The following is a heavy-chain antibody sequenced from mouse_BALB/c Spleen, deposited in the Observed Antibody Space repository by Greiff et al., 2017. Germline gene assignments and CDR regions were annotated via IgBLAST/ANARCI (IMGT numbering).Heavy chain of an antibody. CDR1: GYTFTSYW. CDR2: INPSTGYT. Sequence: VQRVESGAELAKPGASVKMSCKASGYTFTSYWMHWVKQRPGQGLEWIGYINPSTGYTEYNQKFKDKATLTADKSSSTAYMQLSSLTSEDSAVYYCARRRVSPFDYWGQGTTLTVSS. J-gene: IGHJ2*01. CDR3: ARRRVSPFDY. V-gene: IGHV1-7*01.